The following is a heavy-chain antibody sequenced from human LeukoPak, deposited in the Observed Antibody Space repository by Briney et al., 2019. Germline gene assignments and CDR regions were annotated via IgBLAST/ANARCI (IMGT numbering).Heavy chain of an antibody. V-gene: IGHV3-48*04. CDR1: GFTFSSYS. J-gene: IGHJ6*03. D-gene: IGHD3-16*01. CDR2: ISSSSSTI. CDR3: ARGDYVWGSYSFYYYYYMDV. Sequence: GGSLRLSCAASGFTFSSYSMNWVRQAPGKGLEWVSYISSSSSTIYYADSVKGRFTISRYNAKNSLYLQINSLRAEDTAVYYCARGDYVWGSYSFYYYYYMDVWGKGTTVTVSS.